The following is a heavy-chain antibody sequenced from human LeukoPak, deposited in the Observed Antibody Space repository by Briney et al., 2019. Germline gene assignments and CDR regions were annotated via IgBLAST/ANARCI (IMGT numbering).Heavy chain of an antibody. D-gene: IGHD2-15*01. CDR2: ISSSSSYI. CDR3: ARDLGYCSGGSCYNYYYGMDV. V-gene: IGHV3-21*01. J-gene: IGHJ6*02. Sequence: GGSLRLSCAASGFTFSSYSMNWVRQAPGKGLEWVSSISSSSSYIYYADSVKGRFTISRDNAKNSLYLQMNSLRAEDTAVYYCARDLGYCSGGSCYNYYYGMDVWGQGTTVTVSS. CDR1: GFTFSSYS.